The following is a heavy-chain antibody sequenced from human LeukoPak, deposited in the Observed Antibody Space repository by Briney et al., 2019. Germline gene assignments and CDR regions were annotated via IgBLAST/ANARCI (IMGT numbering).Heavy chain of an antibody. Sequence: KVSCKASGYTFTSYAMHWVRQMPGKGLEWMGRIDPSDSYTNYSPSFQGHVTISADKSISTAYLQWSSLKASDTAMYYCARGSRTEIDYWGQGTLVTVSS. CDR2: IDPSDSYT. CDR1: GYTFTSYA. J-gene: IGHJ4*02. CDR3: ARGSRTEIDY. D-gene: IGHD5/OR15-5a*01. V-gene: IGHV5-10-1*01.